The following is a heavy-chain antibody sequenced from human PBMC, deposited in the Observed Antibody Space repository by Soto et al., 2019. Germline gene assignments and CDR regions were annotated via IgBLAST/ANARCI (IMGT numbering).Heavy chain of an antibody. V-gene: IGHV3-30-3*01. D-gene: IGHD3-10*01. CDR2: ISYDGSNK. J-gene: IGHJ6*02. Sequence: GGSLRLSCAASGFTFSSYAMHWVRQAPGKGLEWVAVISYDGSNKNYADSVKGRFTISRDNSKNTLYLQMNSLRAEDTAVYYCARDVAMVRGVMYYYGMDVWGQGTTVTVSS. CDR1: GFTFSSYA. CDR3: ARDVAMVRGVMYYYGMDV.